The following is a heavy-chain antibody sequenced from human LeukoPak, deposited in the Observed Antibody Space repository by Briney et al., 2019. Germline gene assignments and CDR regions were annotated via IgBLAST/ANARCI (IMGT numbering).Heavy chain of an antibody. CDR3: ARDQLDILTGPLYYFDY. CDR2: IWYDGSNK. V-gene: IGHV3-33*08. CDR1: GFTFSSYG. J-gene: IGHJ4*02. Sequence: GGSLRPSCAASGFTFSSYGMHWVRQAPGKGLEWVAVIWYDGSNKYYADSVKGRFTISRDNSKNTLYLQMNSLRAEDTAVYYCARDQLDILTGPLYYFDYWGQGTLVTVSS. D-gene: IGHD3-9*01.